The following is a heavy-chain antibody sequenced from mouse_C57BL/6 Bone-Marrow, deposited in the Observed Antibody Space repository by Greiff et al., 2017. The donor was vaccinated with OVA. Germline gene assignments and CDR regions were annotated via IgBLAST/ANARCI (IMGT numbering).Heavy chain of an antibody. D-gene: IGHD1-1*01. J-gene: IGHJ2*01. CDR2: IYPGDGDT. CDR1: GYAFSSSW. V-gene: IGHV1-82*01. Sequence: VKLMESGPELVKPGASVKISCKASGYAFSSSWMNWVKQRPGKGLEWIGRIYPGDGDTNYNGKFKGKATLTADKSSSTAYMQLSSLTSEDSAVYFCARSGGYYYGSSYVYFDYWGQGTTLTVSS. CDR3: ARSGGYYYGSSYVYFDY.